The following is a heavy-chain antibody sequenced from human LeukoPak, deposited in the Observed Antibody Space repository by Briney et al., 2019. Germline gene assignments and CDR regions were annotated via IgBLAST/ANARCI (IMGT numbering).Heavy chain of an antibody. CDR3: AREYYYDSSGPGGGFFDY. V-gene: IGHV3-30-3*01. Sequence: GGSLRLSCAASGFTFSSYAMHWVRQAPGKGLEWVAVISYDGSNKYYADSVKGRFTISRDNSKNTLYLQMNSLRAEDTAVYYCAREYYYDSSGPGGGFFDYWGQGTLVTVSS. J-gene: IGHJ4*02. CDR1: GFTFSSYA. CDR2: ISYDGSNK. D-gene: IGHD3-22*01.